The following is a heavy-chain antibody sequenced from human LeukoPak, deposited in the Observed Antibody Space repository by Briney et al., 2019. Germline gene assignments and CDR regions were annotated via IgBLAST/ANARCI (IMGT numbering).Heavy chain of an antibody. J-gene: IGHJ5*02. CDR2: MPYDENFSDNEIP. Sequence: PSETLSLTCIVSGDSIRNSGWSWGWIRQPPGKGLEWIGTMPYDENFSDNEIPSYNPSLKRRVTISADTSKNQLSLKVNSVTAADTASYYCARLTLTGVGGRGWFDAWGQGTLVIVSS. V-gene: IGHV4-39*01. D-gene: IGHD3-3*01. CDR3: ARLTLTGVGGRGWFDA. CDR1: GDSIRNSGWS.